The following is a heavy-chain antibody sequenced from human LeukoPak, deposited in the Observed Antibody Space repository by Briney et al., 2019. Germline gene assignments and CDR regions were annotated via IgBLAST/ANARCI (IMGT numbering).Heavy chain of an antibody. V-gene: IGHV3-30-3*01. J-gene: IGHJ6*02. Sequence: PGGSLRLSCAASGFTFSSYAMHWVRQAPGKGLEWVAVISYDGSNKYYADSVKGRFTISRDNSKNTLYLQMNSLRAEDTAVYYCARERVPERHYYYYGMDVWGQGTTVTVSS. CDR2: ISYDGSNK. CDR1: GFTFSSYA. D-gene: IGHD2-2*01. CDR3: ARERVPERHYYYYGMDV.